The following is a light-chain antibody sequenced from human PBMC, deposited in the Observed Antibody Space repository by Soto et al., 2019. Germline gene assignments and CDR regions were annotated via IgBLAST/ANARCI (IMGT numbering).Light chain of an antibody. CDR1: QSVSSSY. V-gene: IGKV3-20*01. CDR3: QKYGSSPPRYT. CDR2: GAS. J-gene: IGKJ2*01. Sequence: EIVLTQSPGTLSLSPGERATLSCRASQSVSSSYLAWYQQKPGQAPRLLIYGASSRATGIPDRFSGSGSGTDFPLTISRLEPEDFAVYYCQKYGSSPPRYTFGQGTKLEIK.